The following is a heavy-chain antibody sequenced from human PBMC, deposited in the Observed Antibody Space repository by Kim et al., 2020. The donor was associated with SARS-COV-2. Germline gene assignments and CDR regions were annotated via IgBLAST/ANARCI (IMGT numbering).Heavy chain of an antibody. CDR1: GGSISSGSYY. CDR2: IYTSGST. Sequence: SETLSLTCTVSGGSISSGSYYWSWIRQPAGKGLEWIGRIYTSGSTNYNPSLKSRVTISVDTSKNQFSLKLSSVTAADTAVYYCARVESDGYNYYFDYWGQGTLVTVSS. V-gene: IGHV4-61*02. D-gene: IGHD1-1*01. J-gene: IGHJ4*02. CDR3: ARVESDGYNYYFDY.